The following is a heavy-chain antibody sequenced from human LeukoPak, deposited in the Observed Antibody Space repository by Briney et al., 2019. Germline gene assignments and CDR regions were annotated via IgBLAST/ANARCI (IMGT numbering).Heavy chain of an antibody. D-gene: IGHD6-19*01. Sequence: SETLSLTCAVYGGSFSGYYWGWIRQPPGKGPEWIGSIYYSGSTYYKPSLKSRVTMSVDTSKNQFSLKLSSVTAADTAVYYCAPYTSGNAFDIWGQGTMVTVSS. CDR3: APYTSGNAFDI. CDR1: GGSFSGYY. CDR2: IYYSGST. V-gene: IGHV4-59*05. J-gene: IGHJ3*02.